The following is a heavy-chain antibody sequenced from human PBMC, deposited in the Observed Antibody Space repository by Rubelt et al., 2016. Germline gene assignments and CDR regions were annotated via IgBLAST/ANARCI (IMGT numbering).Heavy chain of an antibody. V-gene: IGHV1-3*01. D-gene: IGHD3-22*01. Sequence: QVQLVQSGAEVKKPGASVKVSCKASGYTFTSYAMHWVRQAPGQRLEWMGWINAGNGNTKYSQKFQARVAISRDTSASTAYMELSSLISEDTAVYYCARDYDSSGLHFEYWGQGTLVTVSS. CDR3: ARDYDSSGLHFEY. CDR2: INAGNGNT. CDR1: GYTFTSYA. J-gene: IGHJ4*02.